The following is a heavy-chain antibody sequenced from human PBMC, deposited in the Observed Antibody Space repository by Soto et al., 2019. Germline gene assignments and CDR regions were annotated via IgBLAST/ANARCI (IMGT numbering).Heavy chain of an antibody. D-gene: IGHD6-19*01. J-gene: IGHJ6*02. V-gene: IGHV3-15*07. CDR1: GFTFSNAW. CDR3: TRCRITVAAALNAMHA. Sequence: GGSLRLSCAASGFTFSNAWMNWVRQAPGKGLEWVGRIKSKTDGGTTDYAAPVKGRFTISRDDSKSIAYLQMSSLKTEDTAVYYCTRCRITVAAALNAMHAWGPGTTVTVS. CDR2: IKSKTDGGTT.